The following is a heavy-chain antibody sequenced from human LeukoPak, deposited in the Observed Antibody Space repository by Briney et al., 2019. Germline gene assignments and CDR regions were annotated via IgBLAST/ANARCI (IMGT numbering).Heavy chain of an antibody. CDR3: AKETLLDISGWYGSFDN. CDR2: ISRNGNNL. Sequence: PGRSLRLSCAASGFTFEDYGMHWVRQAPGKGLEWVAGISRNGNNLGYADSVKGRFTISRDNAKNSLYLQMNSLRPEDTALYYCAKETLLDISGWYGSFDNWGQGILVTVSS. CDR1: GFTFEDYG. D-gene: IGHD6-19*01. V-gene: IGHV3-9*01. J-gene: IGHJ4*02.